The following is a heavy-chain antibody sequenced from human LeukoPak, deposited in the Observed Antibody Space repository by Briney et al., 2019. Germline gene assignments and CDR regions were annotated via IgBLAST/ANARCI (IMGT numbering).Heavy chain of an antibody. CDR3: ASLRANGFDY. J-gene: IGHJ4*02. Sequence: SQTLSLTCTVSGGSISSGSYYWSWIRQPAGKGLEWIGRIYTSGSTNYNPSLKSRVTISVDTSKNQFSLKLSSVTAADTAVYYCASLRANGFDYWGQGTLVTVSS. D-gene: IGHD2-8*01. V-gene: IGHV4-61*02. CDR2: IYTSGST. CDR1: GGSISSGSYY.